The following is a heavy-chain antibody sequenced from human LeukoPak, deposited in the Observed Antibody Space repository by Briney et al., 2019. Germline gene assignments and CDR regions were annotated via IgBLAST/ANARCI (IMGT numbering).Heavy chain of an antibody. V-gene: IGHV3-7*01. D-gene: IGHD2-15*01. CDR2: IKQDGSEK. Sequence: PGGSLRLSCAASGFTFSSYWMSWVRQAPGKGLEWVANIKQDGSEKYYVDSVKGRFTISRDNAKSSLYLQMNSLRAEDTAVYYCARDGYCSGGSCYRGLGNYWGQGTLVTVSS. CDR1: GFTFSSYW. CDR3: ARDGYCSGGSCYRGLGNY. J-gene: IGHJ4*02.